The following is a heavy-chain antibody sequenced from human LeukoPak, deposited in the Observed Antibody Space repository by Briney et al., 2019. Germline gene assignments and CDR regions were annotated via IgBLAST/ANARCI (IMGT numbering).Heavy chain of an antibody. CDR3: ATELTYYYGSGRGGGAFDI. D-gene: IGHD3-10*01. J-gene: IGHJ3*02. Sequence: ASVKVSCKVSGYTLTELSIHWVRQAPGKGLEWMGGFDLEDGETINAQKFQGRVTMTGDTSADTAYMELSSLRSEDTAIYYCATELTYYYGSGRGGGAFDIWGQGTMVTVSS. CDR1: GYTLTELS. V-gene: IGHV1-24*01. CDR2: FDLEDGET.